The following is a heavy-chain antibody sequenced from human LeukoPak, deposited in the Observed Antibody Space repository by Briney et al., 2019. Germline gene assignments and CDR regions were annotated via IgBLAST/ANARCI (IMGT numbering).Heavy chain of an antibody. CDR1: GFTFSSYA. D-gene: IGHD2-8*02. Sequence: GGSLRLSCAASGFTFSSYAMSWVRQAPGKGLEWVSVISGSGTNTYYADSVKGRFTISRDNSKNTLYLQMNSLRAEDTAVYYCATYRQVLLPFESWGQGTLVTVSS. CDR3: ATYRQVLLPFES. V-gene: IGHV3-23*01. J-gene: IGHJ4*02. CDR2: ISGSGTNT.